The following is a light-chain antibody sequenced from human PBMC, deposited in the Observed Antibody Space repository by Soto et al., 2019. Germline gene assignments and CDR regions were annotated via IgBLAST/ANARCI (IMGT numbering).Light chain of an antibody. CDR1: QSINTW. V-gene: IGKV1-5*03. Sequence: DVQLTQSPSTLSASVGDRVTITCRASQSINTWLAWYQQKPGKAPKLLIYKASNLESGVAPRFSGSGSGTEFTLTISSLQSDDFATYYCQHYNTYQWTFGQGTKVDIK. CDR3: QHYNTYQWT. J-gene: IGKJ1*01. CDR2: KAS.